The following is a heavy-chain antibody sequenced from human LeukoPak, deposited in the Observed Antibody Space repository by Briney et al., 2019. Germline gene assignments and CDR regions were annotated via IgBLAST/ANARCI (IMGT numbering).Heavy chain of an antibody. Sequence: ASVNVSCKASGYTFTSYAMHWVRQAPGQRLEWMGWINAGNGNTKYSQKFQGRVTITRDTSASTAYMELSSLRPEDTAVYYCARDGYSSGWYQIPFDYWGQGTLVTVSS. V-gene: IGHV1-3*01. CDR2: INAGNGNT. CDR1: GYTFTSYA. J-gene: IGHJ4*02. D-gene: IGHD6-19*01. CDR3: ARDGYSSGWYQIPFDY.